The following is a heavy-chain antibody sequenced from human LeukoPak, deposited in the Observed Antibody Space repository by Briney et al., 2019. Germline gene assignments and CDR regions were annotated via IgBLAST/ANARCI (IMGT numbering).Heavy chain of an antibody. D-gene: IGHD3-3*01. CDR1: GGSISCGDYY. CDR2: IYYSGST. V-gene: IGHV4-30-4*08. CDR3: ARSYDFWSGPNWFDP. J-gene: IGHJ5*02. Sequence: PSETLSLTCTVSGGSISCGDYYWSWIRQPPGKGLEWIGYIYYSGSTYYNPSLKSRVTISVDTSKNQFSLKLSSVTAADTAVYYCARSYDFWSGPNWFDPWGQGTLVTVSS.